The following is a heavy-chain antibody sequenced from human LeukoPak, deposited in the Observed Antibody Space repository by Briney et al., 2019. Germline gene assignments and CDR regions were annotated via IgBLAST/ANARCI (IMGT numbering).Heavy chain of an antibody. V-gene: IGHV1-18*01. Sequence: ASVKVSCKPSGYTFTSYCISWVRQAPGQGLEWMGWISAYNGNTNYAQKLQGRGTMTTETSTSTAYMELRSLRSDDTAVYYCARGRITMVRGVSRTYYFDYWGQGTLVTVSS. J-gene: IGHJ4*02. CDR1: GYTFTSYC. CDR3: ARGRITMVRGVSRTYYFDY. CDR2: ISAYNGNT. D-gene: IGHD3-10*01.